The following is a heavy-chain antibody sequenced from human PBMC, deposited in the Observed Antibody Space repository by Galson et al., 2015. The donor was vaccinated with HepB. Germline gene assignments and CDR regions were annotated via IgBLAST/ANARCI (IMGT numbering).Heavy chain of an antibody. D-gene: IGHD2-2*02. Sequence: QSGAEVKKPGESLGISCKGSGYSFTSYWISWVRQMPGKGLEWMGRIDPSDSYTNYSPSFQGHVTISADKSISTAYLQWSSLKASDTAMYYCARSNWMPYPVVPAAIQGVSWFDPWGQGTLVTVSS. CDR1: GYSFTSYW. J-gene: IGHJ5*02. CDR3: ARSNWMPYPVVPAAIQGVSWFDP. V-gene: IGHV5-10-1*01. CDR2: IDPSDSYT.